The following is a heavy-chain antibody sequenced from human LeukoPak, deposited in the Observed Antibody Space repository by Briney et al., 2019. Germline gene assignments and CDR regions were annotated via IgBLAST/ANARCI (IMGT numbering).Heavy chain of an antibody. CDR1: GFTFSSYG. D-gene: IGHD6-6*01. V-gene: IGHV3-30*02. CDR2: IRYDGSNK. CDR3: ARGTTVSSSLLY. Sequence: PGGSLRLSCAASGFTFSSYGMHWVRQAPGKGLEWVAFIRYDGSNKYYADSVKGRFTISRDNSKNTLYLQMNSLRAEDTVVYYCARGTTVSSSLLYWGQGTLVTVSS. J-gene: IGHJ4*02.